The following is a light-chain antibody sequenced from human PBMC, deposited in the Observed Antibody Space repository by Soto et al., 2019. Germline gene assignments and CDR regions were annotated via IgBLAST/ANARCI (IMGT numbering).Light chain of an antibody. J-gene: IGLJ1*01. CDR3: SSFTSSITYV. CDR1: SSDVGGYNS. CDR2: DVT. Sequence: QSALTQPASVSGSPGQSITISCTGTSSDVGGYNSVSWYRQDPGKAPKLMIYDVTNRPSGVSNRFSGSKSGNTASLTISGLQAGDEADYYCSSFTSSITYVFGTGTKVTV. V-gene: IGLV2-14*01.